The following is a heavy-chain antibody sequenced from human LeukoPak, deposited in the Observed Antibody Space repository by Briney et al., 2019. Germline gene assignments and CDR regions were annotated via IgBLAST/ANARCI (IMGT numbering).Heavy chain of an antibody. Sequence: GGSLRLSCAASGCTFTSYAMSCVRQAPGKGLEWVSTISGSGGSTYYADSVKGRFTISRDNSKNTLYLQMNSLRAEDTAVYSCAKNGEVLSWFDPWGQGTLVTVSS. CDR2: ISGSGGST. CDR3: AKNGEVLSWFDP. D-gene: IGHD3-10*01. V-gene: IGHV3-23*01. CDR1: GCTFTSYA. J-gene: IGHJ5*02.